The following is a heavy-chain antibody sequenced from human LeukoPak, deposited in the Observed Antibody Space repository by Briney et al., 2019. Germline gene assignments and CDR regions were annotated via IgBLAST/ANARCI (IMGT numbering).Heavy chain of an antibody. J-gene: IGHJ3*02. D-gene: IGHD2-21*02. V-gene: IGHV1-24*01. CDR3: ATEKAYCGGDCYPLDAFDI. CDR2: FDPEDGET. Sequence: ASVKVSCKGSGYTLTELSRHWVRQAPGKGLEWMGGFDPEDGETIYAQKFQGRVTMTEDTSTDTAYMELSSLRSEDTAVYYCATEKAYCGGDCYPLDAFDIWGQGTMVTVSS. CDR1: GYTLTELS.